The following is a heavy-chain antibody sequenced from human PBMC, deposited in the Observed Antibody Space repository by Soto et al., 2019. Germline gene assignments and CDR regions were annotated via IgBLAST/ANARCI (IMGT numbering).Heavy chain of an antibody. CDR3: ARKRGSAGNYYYGMDV. CDR2: IYYSGTA. D-gene: IGHD1-26*01. J-gene: IGHJ6*02. CDR1: GGSINRSSYF. Sequence: SETLSLTCTVSGGSINRSSYFWGWIRQSPGKGLEWIGTIYYSGTAYYNPSLKSRVTISVDTSKNQFSLKLSSVTAADTAVYYCARKRGSAGNYYYGMDVWGQGTTVTVSS. V-gene: IGHV4-39*07.